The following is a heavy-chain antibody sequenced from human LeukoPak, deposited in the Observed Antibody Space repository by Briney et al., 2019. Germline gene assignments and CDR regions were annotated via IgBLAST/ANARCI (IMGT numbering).Heavy chain of an antibody. D-gene: IGHD3-22*01. V-gene: IGHV3-9*01. Sequence: PGRSLRLSCAASGFTFDNYAMHWVRQVPGKGLEWVSGISWNSDTIGYADSVKGRFTISRDNGKNSLDLQMNSLRAEDTALYYCAKGRSGYYRDDYFDYWGLGTRATVSS. CDR1: GFTFDNYA. J-gene: IGHJ4*02. CDR3: AKGRSGYYRDDYFDY. CDR2: ISWNSDTI.